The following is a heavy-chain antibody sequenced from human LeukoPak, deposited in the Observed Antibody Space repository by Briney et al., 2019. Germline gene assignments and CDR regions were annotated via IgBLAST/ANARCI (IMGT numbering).Heavy chain of an antibody. J-gene: IGHJ4*02. CDR3: ARIYDNSGYYDY. D-gene: IGHD3-22*01. CDR2: INQGGSEK. Sequence: GGSLRLSCAASGFTFSTYWMSWVCQAPGKGLEWVANINQGGSEKYYVDSVKGRFTISRDNAKNSLYLQMNSLRAEDTAVYYCARIYDNSGYYDYWGQGTLVTVSS. CDR1: GFTFSTYW. V-gene: IGHV3-7*04.